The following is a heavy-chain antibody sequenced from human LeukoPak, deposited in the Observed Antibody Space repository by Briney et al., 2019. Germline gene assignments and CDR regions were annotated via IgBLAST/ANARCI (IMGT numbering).Heavy chain of an antibody. J-gene: IGHJ4*01. Sequence: GGSLRLSCAASGFSFRSYGMHWVSQAPGKGLEWVAVIWFDGSNKYYADSVKGRFTISRDNAKNTLYLQMNNLRAEDTAMYYCASSLGPLTEYWGQGTLVTVSS. CDR2: IWFDGSNK. CDR3: ASSLGPLTEY. CDR1: GFSFRSYG. D-gene: IGHD7-27*01. V-gene: IGHV3-33*03.